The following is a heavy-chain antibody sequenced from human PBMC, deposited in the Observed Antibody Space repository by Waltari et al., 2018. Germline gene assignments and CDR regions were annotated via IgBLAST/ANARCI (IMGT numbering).Heavy chain of an antibody. Sequence: EVQLLESGGGLVQPGGSLRLSCAASGFTFSSYAMSWVRQAPGKGLEWVAAISGSGGSTDYADSVKGRFTISRDNSKNTLYLQMNSLRAEDTAVYYCAKLPTIAAALEYYYGMDVWGQGTTVTVSS. J-gene: IGHJ6*02. D-gene: IGHD6-13*01. CDR2: ISGSGGST. CDR1: GFTFSSYA. V-gene: IGHV3-23*01. CDR3: AKLPTIAAALEYYYGMDV.